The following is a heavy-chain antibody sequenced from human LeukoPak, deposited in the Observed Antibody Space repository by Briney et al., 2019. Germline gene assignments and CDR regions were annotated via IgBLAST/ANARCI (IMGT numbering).Heavy chain of an antibody. V-gene: IGHV3-11*04. J-gene: IGHJ4*01. CDR3: ARDGDLDYSDSR. Sequence: PGGSLRLSCATSGFIFSDYYMSWIRQAPGKGLEWVSYISSSGSTIYYADSVKGRFTISRDNAKNSLYLQMNSLRAEDTAVYYCARDGDLDYSDSRWGHGTLVTVSS. CDR2: ISSSGSTI. D-gene: IGHD4/OR15-4a*01. CDR1: GFIFSDYY.